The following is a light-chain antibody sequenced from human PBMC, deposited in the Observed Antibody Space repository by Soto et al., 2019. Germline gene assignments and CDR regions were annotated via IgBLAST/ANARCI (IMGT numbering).Light chain of an antibody. J-gene: IGKJ1*01. V-gene: IGKV3-20*01. CDR1: QSVSSSH. Sequence: EIVLTQSPGTLSLSPGERATLSCRASQSVSSSHLAWYQQKPGQAPRLLMYGASSRATGIPDRFSGSGSGTDFTLTISRLEPEDFAVYYCQQYSSSLPWTFGQGTKVEIK. CDR2: GAS. CDR3: QQYSSSLPWT.